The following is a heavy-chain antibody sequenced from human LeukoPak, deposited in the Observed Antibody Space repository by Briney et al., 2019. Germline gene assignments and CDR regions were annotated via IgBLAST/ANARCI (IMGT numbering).Heavy chain of an antibody. Sequence: ASVKVSCKASGGTFSSYAISWVRQAPGQGLEWMGGIIPIFGTANYAQKFQGRVTITADESTSTAYMELSSLRSEDTAVCYCATRGSYYGWGYFGYWGQGTLVTVSS. CDR3: ATRGSYYGWGYFGY. V-gene: IGHV1-69*13. CDR1: GGTFSSYA. CDR2: IIPIFGTA. D-gene: IGHD1-26*01. J-gene: IGHJ4*02.